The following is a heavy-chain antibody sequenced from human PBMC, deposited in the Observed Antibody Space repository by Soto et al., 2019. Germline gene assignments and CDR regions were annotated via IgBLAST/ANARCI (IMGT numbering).Heavy chain of an antibody. CDR3: ARDPGLWFGELLTEWGGMDV. CDR1: GYTFTTYY. Sequence: ASVKVSCKASGYTFTTYYMHWVRQAPGQGLEWMGIINPSGGSTSYAQKFQGRVTMTRDTSTSTVYMELSSLRSEDTAVYYCARDPGLWFGELLTEWGGMDVWGQ. J-gene: IGHJ6*02. D-gene: IGHD3-10*01. V-gene: IGHV1-46*01. CDR2: INPSGGST.